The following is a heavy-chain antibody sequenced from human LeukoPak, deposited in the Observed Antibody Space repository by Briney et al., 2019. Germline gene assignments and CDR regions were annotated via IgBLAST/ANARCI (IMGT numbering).Heavy chain of an antibody. CDR2: ISYDGSNK. CDR1: GFTFSSYA. CDR3: ARVRFLEWLSAVNIEYYFDY. D-gene: IGHD3-3*01. V-gene: IGHV3-30-3*01. Sequence: QPGRSLRLSCAASGFTFSSYAMHWVRQAPGKGLEWVAVISYDGSNKYYADSVKGRFTISRDNSKNTLYLQMNSLRAEDTAVYYCARVRFLEWLSAVNIEYYFDYWGQGTLVTVSS. J-gene: IGHJ4*02.